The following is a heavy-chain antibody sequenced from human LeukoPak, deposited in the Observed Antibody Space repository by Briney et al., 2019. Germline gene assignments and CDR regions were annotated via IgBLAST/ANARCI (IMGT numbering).Heavy chain of an antibody. Sequence: TLSLTCTVSGGSISSSSYYWGWIRQPPGKGLEWIGSIYYSGSTYYNPSLKSRVTISVDTSKNQFSLKLSSVTAADTAVYYCARISPTVTTGDYWGQGTLVTVSS. CDR3: ARISPTVTTGDY. V-gene: IGHV4-39*01. CDR2: IYYSGST. CDR1: GGSISSSSYY. J-gene: IGHJ4*02. D-gene: IGHD4-17*01.